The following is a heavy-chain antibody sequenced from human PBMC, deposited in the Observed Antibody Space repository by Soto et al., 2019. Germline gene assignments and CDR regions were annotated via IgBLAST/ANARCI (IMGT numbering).Heavy chain of an antibody. V-gene: IGHV3-43*01. CDR3: AKDLAGDASYYFDY. CDR1: GLTFDDYT. CDR2: ISWDGGST. Sequence: GGSLRLSCAASGLTFDDYTMHWVRQAPGKGLEWVSLISWDGGSTYYADSVKGRFTISRDNSKNSQYLQMNSLRTEDTALYYCAKDLAGDASYYFDYWGQGTLVTVSS. D-gene: IGHD6-19*01. J-gene: IGHJ4*02.